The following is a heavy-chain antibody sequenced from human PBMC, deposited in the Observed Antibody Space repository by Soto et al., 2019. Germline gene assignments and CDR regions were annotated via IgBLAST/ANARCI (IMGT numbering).Heavy chain of an antibody. Sequence: SETLSLTCTVSGGSISSYYWSWIRQPPGKGLEWIGYIYYSGSTNYNPSLKSRVTISVDTSKDQFSLKLTSATAADTAIYYCAKQYGVRIDYWGQGTLVTVSS. CDR2: IYYSGST. D-gene: IGHD4-4*01. J-gene: IGHJ4*02. CDR1: GGSISSYY. V-gene: IGHV4-59*01. CDR3: AKQYGVRIDY.